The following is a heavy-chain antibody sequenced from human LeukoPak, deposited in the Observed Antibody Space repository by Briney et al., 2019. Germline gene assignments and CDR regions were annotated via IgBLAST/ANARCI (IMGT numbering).Heavy chain of an antibody. CDR1: GFRFSSSG. D-gene: IGHD5-24*01. Sequence: GGSLRLSCVASGFRFSSSGMSWVRQPPGKGPEWVAAITGSGSTIYYADSVKGRFTISRDNAKNSLYLQMNSLRAEDTAVYYCARGDWRWLQLYYWGQGTLVTVSS. CDR3: ARGDWRWLQLYY. CDR2: ITGSGSTI. J-gene: IGHJ4*02. V-gene: IGHV3-21*04.